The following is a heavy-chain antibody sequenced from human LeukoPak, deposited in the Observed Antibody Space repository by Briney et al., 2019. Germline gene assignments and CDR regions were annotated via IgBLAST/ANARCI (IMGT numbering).Heavy chain of an antibody. Sequence: ASVKVSCKVSGYTLTELSMHWVRQAPGKGLEWMGGFDPEDGETIYAQKFQGRVTMTEDTSTDTAYMELSSLRSEDTAVYYCATRDTYYYDSSGEKGGFDIWAKGQWSPSLQ. CDR2: FDPEDGET. V-gene: IGHV1-24*01. CDR1: GYTLTELS. J-gene: IGHJ3*02. D-gene: IGHD3-22*01. CDR3: ATRDTYYYDSSGEKGGFDI.